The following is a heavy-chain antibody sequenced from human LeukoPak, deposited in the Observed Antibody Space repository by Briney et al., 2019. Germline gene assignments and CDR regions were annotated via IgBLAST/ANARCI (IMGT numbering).Heavy chain of an antibody. Sequence: GGSLRLSCAASGFTFSSYGMHWVRQAPGKGLEWVAVIWYDGSNKYYADSVKGRFTISRDNSKNTLYLQMNSLRAEDTAVYYCASPRPGDYGSGSYPFDYWGQGTLVTVSS. V-gene: IGHV3-33*01. J-gene: IGHJ4*02. CDR3: ASPRPGDYGSGSYPFDY. CDR1: GFTFSSYG. CDR2: IWYDGSNK. D-gene: IGHD3-10*01.